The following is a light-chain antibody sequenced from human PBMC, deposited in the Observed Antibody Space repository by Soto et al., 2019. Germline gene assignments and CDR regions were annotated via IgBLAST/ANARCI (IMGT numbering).Light chain of an antibody. CDR1: SSDVGGYNY. V-gene: IGLV2-14*01. CDR3: NSYTGSSTWV. CDR2: EVS. Sequence: QSALTQPASVCGSPGQSIAISCTGTSSDVGGYNYVSWYQQHPGKAPKLMIYEVSNRPSGVSNRFSGSKSGNTASLTISGLQAEDEADYYCNSYTGSSTWVFGGGTKLTVL. J-gene: IGLJ3*02.